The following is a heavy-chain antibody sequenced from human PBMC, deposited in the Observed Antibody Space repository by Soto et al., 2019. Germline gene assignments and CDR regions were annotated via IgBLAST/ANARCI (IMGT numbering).Heavy chain of an antibody. CDR1: GYTLTELS. CDR2: FDPEDGET. D-gene: IGHD2-2*01. J-gene: IGHJ4*02. V-gene: IGHV1-24*01. Sequence: ASVKVSCKVSGYTLTELSMHWVRQAPGKGLEWMGGFDPEDGETIYAQKFQGRVTMTTDTSTSTAYMELRSLRSDDTAVYYCARDTSNYFDYWGQGTLVTVSS. CDR3: ARDTSNYFDY.